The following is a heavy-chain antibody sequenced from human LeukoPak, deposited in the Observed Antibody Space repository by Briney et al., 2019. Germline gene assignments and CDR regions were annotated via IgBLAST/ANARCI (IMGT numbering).Heavy chain of an antibody. D-gene: IGHD3-10*02. Sequence: GGSLRLSCAASGFTFSSYNMNWVRQAPGKGLEWLTYVSSSSSIIYSADSVKGRFTVSRDNAKNSLYLQMNSLRAEDTAVYYCAELGITMIGGVWGKGTTVTISS. CDR3: AELGITMIGGV. CDR1: GFTFSSYN. J-gene: IGHJ6*04. V-gene: IGHV3-48*01. CDR2: VSSSSSII.